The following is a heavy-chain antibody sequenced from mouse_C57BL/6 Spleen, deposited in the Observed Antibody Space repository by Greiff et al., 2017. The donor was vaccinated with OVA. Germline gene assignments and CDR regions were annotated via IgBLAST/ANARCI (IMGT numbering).Heavy chain of an antibody. J-gene: IGHJ2*01. V-gene: IGHV1-82*01. CDR3: ARRANHYYFDY. Sequence: VQLQQSGPELVKPGASVKISCKASGYAFSSSWMNWVKQRPGKGLEWIGRIYPGDGDTNYNGKFKGKATLTADKSSSTAYLQLSSLTSEDSAVYCCARRANHYYFDYWGKGTTLTVSS. CDR1: GYAFSSSW. D-gene: IGHD3-1*01. CDR2: IYPGDGDT.